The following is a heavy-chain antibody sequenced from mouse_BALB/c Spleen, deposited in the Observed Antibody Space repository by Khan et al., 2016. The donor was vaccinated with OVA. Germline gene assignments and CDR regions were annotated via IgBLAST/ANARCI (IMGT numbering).Heavy chain of an antibody. CDR1: GYTFTSYT. CDR2: INPSNGYT. J-gene: IGHJ3*01. V-gene: IGHV1-4*01. CDR3: VRDEGDYRKDGWFAY. D-gene: IGHD2-14*01. Sequence: QVQLKQSGAELARPGASVKMSCKASGYTFTSYTIHWIKLRPGQGLVWIGYINPSNGYTNYNQKFKDKATLTADKSSTTAYMQLNSLTSEDSAVFDTVRDEGDYRKDGWFAYWGQGTLVTVSA.